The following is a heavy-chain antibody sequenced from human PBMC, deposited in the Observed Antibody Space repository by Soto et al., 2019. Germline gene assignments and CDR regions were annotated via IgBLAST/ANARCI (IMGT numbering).Heavy chain of an antibody. CDR1: GGSISSSNW. Sequence: SDTLSLTCAVSGGSISSSNWWSWVRQPPGKGLEWIGEIYHSGSTNYNPSLKSRVTISVDKSKNQFSLKLSSVTAADTAVYYCARAGPGFCTNGVCWFDPWGQGTLVT. CDR3: ARAGPGFCTNGVCWFDP. J-gene: IGHJ5*02. CDR2: IYHSGST. V-gene: IGHV4-4*02. D-gene: IGHD2-8*01.